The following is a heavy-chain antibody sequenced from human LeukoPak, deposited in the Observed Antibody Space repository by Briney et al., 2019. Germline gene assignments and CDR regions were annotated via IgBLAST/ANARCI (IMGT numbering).Heavy chain of an antibody. CDR3: ARAYSGTLPAKD. CDR2: IYYSGTT. D-gene: IGHD1-26*01. J-gene: IGHJ4*02. V-gene: IGHV4-59*01. Sequence: LETLSLTCTVSGASISTYYWSWIRQPPGKGLEWIGYIYYSGTTNYNPSLKSRVTISVDTSKNQFSLKLTSVTAADTAVYYCARAYSGTLPAKDWGQGTLVTVSS. CDR1: GASISTYY.